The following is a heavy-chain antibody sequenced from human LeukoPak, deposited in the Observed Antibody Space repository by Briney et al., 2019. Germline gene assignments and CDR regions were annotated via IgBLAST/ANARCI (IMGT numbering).Heavy chain of an antibody. CDR3: TKGSFTDASGYYYVQPFDY. CDR2: INSDGSSI. D-gene: IGHD3-22*01. CDR1: GFTFSSYW. Sequence: PGGSLRLSCAASGFTFSSYWMHWVRQGPGKGLVWVSRINSDGSSITYADSVKGRFTISRDNARNSLSLQMNTLRAEDTAFYYCTKGSFTDASGYYYVQPFDYWGLGTLVTVSS. V-gene: IGHV3-74*01. J-gene: IGHJ4*02.